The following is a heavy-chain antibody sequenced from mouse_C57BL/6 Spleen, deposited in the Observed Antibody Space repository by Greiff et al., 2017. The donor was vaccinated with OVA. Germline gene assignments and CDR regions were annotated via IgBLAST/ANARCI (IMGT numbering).Heavy chain of an antibody. CDR3: ARGNWDNYFDY. CDR1: GYTFTSYW. V-gene: IGHV1-69*01. Sequence: QVQLKESGPELVKPGASVKISCKASGYTFTSYWMHWVKQRPGQGLEWIGEIDPSDSYTNYNQKFKGKSTLTVDKSSSTAYMQLSSLTSEDSAVYYCARGNWDNYFDYWGQGTTLTVSS. CDR2: IDPSDSYT. J-gene: IGHJ2*01. D-gene: IGHD4-1*01.